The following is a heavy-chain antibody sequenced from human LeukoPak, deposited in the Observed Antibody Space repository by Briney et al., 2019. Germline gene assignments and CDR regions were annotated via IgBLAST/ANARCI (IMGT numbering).Heavy chain of an antibody. CDR1: GFTFGDYA. Sequence: GGSLRLSCTASGFTFGDYAMSWVRQAPGKGLEWVGFIRSKAYGGTTEYAASVKGRFTISRDDSKSIAYLQMNSLKTEDTAVYYCPRVVAGLHLSYYFDYWGQGTLVTVSS. V-gene: IGHV3-49*04. CDR2: IRSKAYGGTT. J-gene: IGHJ4*02. D-gene: IGHD6-19*01. CDR3: PRVVAGLHLSYYFDY.